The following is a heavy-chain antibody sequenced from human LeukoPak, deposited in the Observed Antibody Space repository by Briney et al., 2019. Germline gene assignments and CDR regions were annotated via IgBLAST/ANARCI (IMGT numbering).Heavy chain of an antibody. CDR2: IKQDGSEQ. V-gene: IGHV3-7*01. CDR3: ARDGFVGAADY. D-gene: IGHD6-13*01. CDR1: GFIFSGYW. Sequence: QPGGSLRLSYAASGFIFSGYWMNWVRQAPGKGLEWVANIKQDGSEQHYVDSVRGRFTISRDNAKNSLYLQMNSLRVEDTAVYYCARDGFVGAADYWGQGTLVTVSS. J-gene: IGHJ4*02.